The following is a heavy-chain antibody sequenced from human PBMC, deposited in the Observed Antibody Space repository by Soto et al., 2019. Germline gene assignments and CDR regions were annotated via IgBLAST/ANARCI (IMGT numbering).Heavy chain of an antibody. Sequence: SETLSLTCTVSGGSISSSSYYWGWIRQPPGKGLEWIGSIYYSATTYYNPSLKSRVTISVDTSKNQSSLKLSSVTAADTAVYYCARHRGYYDILTGYYTELNFDYWGQGTLVT. CDR3: ARHRGYYDILTGYYTELNFDY. D-gene: IGHD3-9*01. CDR2: IYYSATT. CDR1: GGSISSSSYY. V-gene: IGHV4-39*01. J-gene: IGHJ4*02.